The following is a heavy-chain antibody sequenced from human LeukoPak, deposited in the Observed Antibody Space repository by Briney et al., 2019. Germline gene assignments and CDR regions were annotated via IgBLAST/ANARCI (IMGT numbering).Heavy chain of an antibody. CDR3: ARYLNGYLDY. V-gene: IGHV4-34*01. CDR1: GGSFSGYY. J-gene: IGHJ4*02. CDR2: INHSGST. Sequence: SETLSLTCAVYGGSFSGYYWSWIRQPPGKGLEWIGEINHSGSTNYNPSLKSRVTLSVDTSKNQFSLKLSSVTAADTAVYYCARYLNGYLDYWGQGTLVTVSS. D-gene: IGHD2-8*01.